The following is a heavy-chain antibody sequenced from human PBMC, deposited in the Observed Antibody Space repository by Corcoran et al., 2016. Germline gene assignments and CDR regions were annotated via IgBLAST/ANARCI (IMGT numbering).Heavy chain of an antibody. J-gene: IGHJ3*02. CDR2: IFSSDEK. CDR1: GFSLSNPRLG. Sequence: QVTLKESGPVLVKPTETLTLTCTVSGFSLSNPRLGVSWIRQPPGKALEWLAHIFSSDEKSHSKSLKSRLTISQDTSKSQVVLTMTNMDPVDTATYFCARISEAIDASDIWGQGTMVTVSS. V-gene: IGHV2-26*01. CDR3: ARISEAIDASDI. D-gene: IGHD6-25*01.